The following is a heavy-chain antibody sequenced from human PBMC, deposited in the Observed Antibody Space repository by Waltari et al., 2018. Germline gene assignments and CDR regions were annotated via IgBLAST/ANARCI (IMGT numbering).Heavy chain of an antibody. CDR1: GGSISSHY. CDR2: IYYSGST. D-gene: IGHD6-13*01. CDR3: ARDASSSLYYFDY. J-gene: IGHJ4*02. Sequence: QVQLQESGPGLVKPSETLSLTCTVSGGSISSHYWSWIRQPPGKGLEWIGYIYYSGSTNYNPSLKSRVTISVDTSKNQFSLKLSSVTAADTAVYYCARDASSSLYYFDYWGQGTLVTVSS. V-gene: IGHV4-59*11.